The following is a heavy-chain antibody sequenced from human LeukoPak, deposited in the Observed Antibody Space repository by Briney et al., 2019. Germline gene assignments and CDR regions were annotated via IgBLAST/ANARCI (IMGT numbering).Heavy chain of an antibody. CDR3: ASDLVGAIN. J-gene: IGHJ4*02. Sequence: SETLSLTCTVSGGSISSGGYYWSWIRQPPGKGLEWIGYFYHSGSTYYNPSLKSRVTISVDRSKNQFSLKLSSVTAADTAVYYCASDLVGAINWGQGTLVTVSS. V-gene: IGHV4-30-2*01. D-gene: IGHD1-26*01. CDR1: GGSISSGGYY. CDR2: FYHSGST.